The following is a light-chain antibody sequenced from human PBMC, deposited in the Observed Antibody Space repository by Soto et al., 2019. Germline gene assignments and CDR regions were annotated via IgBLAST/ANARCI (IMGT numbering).Light chain of an antibody. CDR2: NVT. V-gene: IGLV2-8*01. CDR3: SYYGGGKAGGDNYEI. Sequence: QSVLTQPPSASGSPGQSVTISCTGTSSDVGAYAYVFCYQHHPGSAPKLIISNVTKRPSGLPDRFSGSKSGNTASLTVSGLQADVEAEYYCSYYGGGKAGGDNYEIFGGGTKLTVL. J-gene: IGLJ2*01. CDR1: SSDVGAYAY.